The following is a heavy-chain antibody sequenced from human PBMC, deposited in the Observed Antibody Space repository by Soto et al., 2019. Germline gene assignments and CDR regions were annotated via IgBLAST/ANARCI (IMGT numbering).Heavy chain of an antibody. CDR2: ISAYNGNT. Sequence: ASVKVSCKASGYTFTSYGISWVRQAPGQGLEWMGWISAYNGNTNYAQKLQGRVTMTTDTSTSTAYMELRSLRSEDTAVYYCARVGGGYYYYGMDVWGKGTTVTVSS. CDR3: ARVGGGYYYYGMDV. J-gene: IGHJ6*04. V-gene: IGHV1-18*04. CDR1: GYTFTSYG.